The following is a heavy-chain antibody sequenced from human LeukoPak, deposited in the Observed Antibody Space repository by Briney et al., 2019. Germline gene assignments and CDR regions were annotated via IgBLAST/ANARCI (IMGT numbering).Heavy chain of an antibody. CDR2: INQSGSAQ. V-gene: IGHV3-7*01. CDR1: GFTFSTFW. D-gene: IGHD6-13*01. J-gene: IGHJ4*02. Sequence: GGSLRLSCAASGFTFSTFWMGWVRRVPGKGLEGVANINQSGSAQYYVDSVKGRFTISRDNAENALYLQMNSLRAEDTAVYFCARDISASGIFFDSWGQGTLVTVSS. CDR3: ARDISASGIFFDS.